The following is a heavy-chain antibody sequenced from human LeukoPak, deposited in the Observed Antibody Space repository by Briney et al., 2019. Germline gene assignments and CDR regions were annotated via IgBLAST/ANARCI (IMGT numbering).Heavy chain of an antibody. CDR3: ARDLGYCTNGVCPRDFDY. CDR1: GFTFSSYS. CDR2: MSSSSSTV. D-gene: IGHD2-8*01. Sequence: GGSLRLSCAASGFTFSSYSMNWVRQAPGKGLEWVSYMSSSSSTVYYADSVKGRFTISRDNAKNSLYLQMNSLRAEDTAVYYCARDLGYCTNGVCPRDFDYWGQGTLVTVSS. V-gene: IGHV3-48*01. J-gene: IGHJ4*02.